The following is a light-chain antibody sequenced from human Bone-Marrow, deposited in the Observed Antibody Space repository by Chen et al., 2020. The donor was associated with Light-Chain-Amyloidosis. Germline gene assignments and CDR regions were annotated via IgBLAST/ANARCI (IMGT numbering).Light chain of an antibody. V-gene: IGKV3-20*01. CDR1: QTISSNY. CDR3: QQYVTSPLT. J-gene: IGKJ4*01. CDR2: GSS. Sequence: EIVLTQSPGTLSLSPGEGANLSCRASQTISSNYLTWYQQKFGQAPRLLIYGSSSRATGIPDRFTGSGSGTDFTLTINRLEPEDFAMYYCQQYVTSPLTFGGGTKLEIK.